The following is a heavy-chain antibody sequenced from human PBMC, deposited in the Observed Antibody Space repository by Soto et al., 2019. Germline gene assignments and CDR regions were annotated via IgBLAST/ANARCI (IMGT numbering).Heavy chain of an antibody. V-gene: IGHV1-18*01. CDR1: GYPFTSYG. J-gene: IGHJ3*02. Sequence: QGQLLQSGDEVKTPGASVRVSCRASGYPFTSYGISWVRQAPGQGLEWVAWISVYNGNRDIAQKFQGRVTMTLETSTGTAHMELGDLTSADTAVYYCARGRIVASIHDAFEIWGQGTNVTVSS. D-gene: IGHD5-12*01. CDR2: ISVYNGNR. CDR3: ARGRIVASIHDAFEI.